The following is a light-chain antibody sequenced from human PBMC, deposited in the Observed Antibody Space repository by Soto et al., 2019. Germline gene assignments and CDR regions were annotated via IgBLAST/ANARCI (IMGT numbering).Light chain of an antibody. Sequence: QAVVTQPPSASGTPGQRVTISCSGSSSNIGGNTVNWYQQLPGTAPKLLIYSNIQRPSGVPDRYSGSKSGTSASLAISGLQSEDEADYYCAAWDDNLSGPLFGGGTKLTVL. J-gene: IGLJ2*01. CDR3: AAWDDNLSGPL. CDR2: SNI. CDR1: SSNIGGNT. V-gene: IGLV1-44*01.